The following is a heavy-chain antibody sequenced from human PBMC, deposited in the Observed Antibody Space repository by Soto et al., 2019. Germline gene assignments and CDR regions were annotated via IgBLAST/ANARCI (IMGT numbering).Heavy chain of an antibody. Sequence: GASVKVSCKASGGTFSSYAISWVRQAPGQGPEWMGGFDPEDGETIYAQKFQGRVTMTEDTSTDTAYMELSSLRSEDTAVYYCATDLGITGLDVYYWGQGTLVTVSS. CDR1: GGTFSSYA. J-gene: IGHJ4*02. CDR2: FDPEDGET. CDR3: ATDLGITGLDVYY. D-gene: IGHD1-20*01. V-gene: IGHV1-24*01.